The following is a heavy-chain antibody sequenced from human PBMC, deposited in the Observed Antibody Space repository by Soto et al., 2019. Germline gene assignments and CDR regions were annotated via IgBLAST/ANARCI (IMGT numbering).Heavy chain of an antibody. J-gene: IGHJ4*02. V-gene: IGHV1-46*01. CDR3: ARADYYDSSGFYYDC. CDR2: INPSGGST. CDR1: GYIFTNHY. D-gene: IGHD3-22*01. Sequence: QVQLVQSGAEVKKPGASVKVSCKASGYIFTNHYIHWVRQAPGQGLEWMGIINPSGGSTNYLQKFQGGITMTRDTSTSTVYMELSSLRSEDTAFYFCARADYYDSSGFYYDCWGQGSLVTVSS.